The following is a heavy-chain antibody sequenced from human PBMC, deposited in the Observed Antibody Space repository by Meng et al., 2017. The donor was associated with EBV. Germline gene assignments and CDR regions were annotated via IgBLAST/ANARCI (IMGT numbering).Heavy chain of an antibody. J-gene: IGHJ4*02. CDR3: ARVGIAVAGTGDY. Sequence: QVQLVQSGAGVKKPGAAVKVSCKASGYTFTGYYMHWVRQAPGQGLEWMGRINPNSGGTNYAQKFQGRVTMTRDTSISTAYMELSRLRSDDTAVYYCARVGIAVAGTGDYWGQGTLVTVSS. CDR2: INPNSGGT. CDR1: GYTFTGYY. D-gene: IGHD6-19*01. V-gene: IGHV1-2*06.